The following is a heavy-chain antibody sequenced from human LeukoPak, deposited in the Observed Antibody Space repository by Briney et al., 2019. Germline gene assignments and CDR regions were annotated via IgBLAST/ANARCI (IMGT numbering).Heavy chain of an antibody. CDR2: ISGSGGST. Sequence: GGSLRLSCGASTFTFSSYGMSWVRQAPGKGLEWVSAISGSGGSTYYADSVKGRFTVSRDNSKNSLYLQMNSLRAEDTAVYYCAKDGYCSAGSCFSANDAFDIWGQGTMVTVSS. D-gene: IGHD2-15*01. CDR1: TFTFSSYG. CDR3: AKDGYCSAGSCFSANDAFDI. V-gene: IGHV3-23*01. J-gene: IGHJ3*02.